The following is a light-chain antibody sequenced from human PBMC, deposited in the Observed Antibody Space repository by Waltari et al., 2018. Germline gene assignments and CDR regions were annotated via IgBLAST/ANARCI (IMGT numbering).Light chain of an antibody. J-gene: IGKJ4*01. Sequence: DIVLTQSPGTLSLSPGERATLSCRASQYVGSNFLAWYQQKPGQAPRLLIYDSSHRAPGIPDRFSGSGAGTDFTLTISGLEPEDFAVYHCHQYGSSPHTFGGGTKVEIE. CDR3: HQYGSSPHT. V-gene: IGKV3-20*01. CDR2: DSS. CDR1: QYVGSNF.